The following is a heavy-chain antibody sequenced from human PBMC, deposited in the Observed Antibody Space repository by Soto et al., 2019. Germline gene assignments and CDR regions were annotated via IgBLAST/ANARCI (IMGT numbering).Heavy chain of an antibody. V-gene: IGHV6-1*01. Sequence: QSQTLSLTCAISGDSVSSNSAAWNWIRQSPSRGLEWLGRTYYRSKWYNDYAVSVKSRITINPDTSKNQFYLQLNSVTPEDTAVYYCALTTPKDYYYYMDVWGKGTTVTVSS. CDR1: GDSVSSNSAA. CDR3: ALTTPKDYYYYMDV. D-gene: IGHD4-4*01. J-gene: IGHJ6*03. CDR2: TYYRSKWYN.